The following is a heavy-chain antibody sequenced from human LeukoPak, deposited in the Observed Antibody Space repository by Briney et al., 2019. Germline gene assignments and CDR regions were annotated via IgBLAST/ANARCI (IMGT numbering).Heavy chain of an antibody. J-gene: IGHJ4*02. Sequence: PSETLSLTCAVYGGSFSGYYWSWIRQPPGKGLEWIGYIYYSGSTNYNPSLKSRVTISVDTSKNQFSLKLSSVTAADTAVYYCARVDGGHDSSFDYWGQGTLVTVSS. CDR3: ARVDGGHDSSFDY. V-gene: IGHV4-59*01. CDR1: GGSFSGYY. CDR2: IYYSGST. D-gene: IGHD3-22*01.